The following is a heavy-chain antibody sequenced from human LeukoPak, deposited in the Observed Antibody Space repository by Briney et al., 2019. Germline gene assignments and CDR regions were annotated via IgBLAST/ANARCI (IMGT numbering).Heavy chain of an antibody. CDR1: GFTFSTNA. CDR3: ARTPLVRYFDS. Sequence: GGSLRLSCAASGFTFSTNAMNWVRQAPGKGLEWVSGIGSDGRAFYTDSVKGRFTISRDNSKNTLYLQMNSLRAEDTALYYCARTPLVRYFDSWGQGTLVTVSS. D-gene: IGHD2-2*01. V-gene: IGHV3-23*01. J-gene: IGHJ4*02. CDR2: IGSDGRA.